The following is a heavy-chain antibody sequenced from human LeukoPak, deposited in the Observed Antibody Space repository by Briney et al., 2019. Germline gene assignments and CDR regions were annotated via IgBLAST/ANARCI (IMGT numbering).Heavy chain of an antibody. CDR1: GGTFSSYA. V-gene: IGHV1-69*05. Sequence: SVKVSCKASGGTFSSYAISWVRQAPGQGLEWMGRIIPIFGTANYAQKFQGRVTITTDESTSTAYMEPSSLRSEDTPVYYCARGHSGSPSFDIWGQGTMVTVSS. J-gene: IGHJ3*02. D-gene: IGHD1-26*01. CDR3: ARGHSGSPSFDI. CDR2: IIPIFGTA.